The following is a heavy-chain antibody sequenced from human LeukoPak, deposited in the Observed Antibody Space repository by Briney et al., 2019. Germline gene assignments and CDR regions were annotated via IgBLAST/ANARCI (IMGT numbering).Heavy chain of an antibody. CDR1: GGSISSGDYY. V-gene: IGHV4-30-4*01. J-gene: IGHJ5*02. D-gene: IGHD3-22*01. CDR2: MYYSGCT. CDR3: ARPYYYDSRIDP. Sequence: SQTLSLTCTVSGGSISSGDYYWSWIRQPPGKGLEWIAYMYYSGCTYYNPSLKSRVTMSADTSKNQLSLKLSSVTAADTAVYYCARPYYYDSRIDPWGQGILVTVSS.